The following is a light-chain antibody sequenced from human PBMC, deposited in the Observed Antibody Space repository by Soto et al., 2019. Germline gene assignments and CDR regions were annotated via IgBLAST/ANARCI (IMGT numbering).Light chain of an antibody. J-gene: IGKJ2*01. CDR3: QQSYSTPRT. Sequence: DIQMTQAPSFVSAFVGDRVTITCRASQVISSWLAWYQQKPGKAPKLLIYAASSLQSGVPSRFSGSGSGTDFTLTISSLQPEDFATYYCQQSYSTPRTFGQGTKLEIK. CDR1: QVISSW. V-gene: IGKV1-12*01. CDR2: AAS.